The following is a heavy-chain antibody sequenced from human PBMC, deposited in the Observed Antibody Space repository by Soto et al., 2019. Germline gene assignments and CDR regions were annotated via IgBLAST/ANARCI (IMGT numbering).Heavy chain of an antibody. J-gene: IGHJ3*02. V-gene: IGHV4-59*01. CDR2: IYYSGST. CDR3: ARDPDYCSGGSCPRGRGNQLAFDI. D-gene: IGHD2-15*01. Sequence: SETLSLTCTVSGVSISSYYWSWIRQPPGKGLEWIGYIYYSGSTNYNPSLKSRVTISVDTSKNQFSLKLSSVTAADTAVYYCARDPDYCSGGSCPRGRGNQLAFDIWGQGTMVTVSS. CDR1: GVSISSYY.